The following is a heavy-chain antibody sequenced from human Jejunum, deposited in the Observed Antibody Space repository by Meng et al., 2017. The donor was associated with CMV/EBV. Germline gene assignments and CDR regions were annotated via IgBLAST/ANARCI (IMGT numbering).Heavy chain of an antibody. V-gene: IGHV4-4*02. CDR2: IYRSGST. J-gene: IGHJ4*02. Sequence: LTCDVFGDSMSTSNWWSWVRQSPGEGLEWIGEIYRSGSTNYNPSLKSRVTISIDRSKKQFSLNLNSVTAADTAVYYCVRADHTREFDSWGQGTLVTVSS. CDR1: GDSMSTSNW. D-gene: IGHD1-26*01. CDR3: VRADHTREFDS.